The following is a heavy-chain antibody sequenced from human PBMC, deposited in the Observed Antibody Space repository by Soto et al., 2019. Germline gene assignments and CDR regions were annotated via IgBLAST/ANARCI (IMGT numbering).Heavy chain of an antibody. D-gene: IGHD1-1*01. J-gene: IGHJ4*02. CDR3: ARERGCYYDF. V-gene: IGHV1-8*01. CDR1: GYTFTRYE. CDR2: MNPNSGNT. Sequence: QVQLVQSGAEVKKPGASVKVCCKASGYTFTRYEIYWVRQDTGQGLEWMGWMNPNSGNTGYAQKFQGRVSISMNTSISTAYIKLRKLLPEDTAVYYSARERGCYYDFRGPGPLVTVSS.